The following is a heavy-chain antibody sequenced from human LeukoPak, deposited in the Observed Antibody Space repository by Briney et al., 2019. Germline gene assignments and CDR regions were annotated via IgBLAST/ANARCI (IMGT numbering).Heavy chain of an antibody. V-gene: IGHV4-59*01. CDR2: IYYSGST. J-gene: IGHJ5*02. Sequence: SETLSLTCTVSGGSISSCYWSWIRQPPGKGLEWIGYIYYSGSTNYNPSLKSRVTISVDTSKNQFSLKLSSVTAADTAVYYCARAQGVGYDFWSGYSNWFDPWGQGTLVTVSS. D-gene: IGHD3-3*01. CDR1: GGSISSCY. CDR3: ARAQGVGYDFWSGYSNWFDP.